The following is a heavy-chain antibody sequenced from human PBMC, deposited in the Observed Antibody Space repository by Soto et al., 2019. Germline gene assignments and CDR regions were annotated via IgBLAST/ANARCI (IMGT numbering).Heavy chain of an antibody. CDR2: IYYSGST. V-gene: IGHV4-59*08. J-gene: IGHJ4*02. D-gene: IGHD3-22*01. CDR3: ARGGPYYYDNSGYFGF. CDR1: GGSISSYY. Sequence: SETLSLTCTVSGGSISSYYWSWIRQPPGKGLEWIGYIYYSGSTNYNPSLKSRVTISVDTSKNQFSLKLSSGTAADTAVYYCARGGPYYYDNSGYFGFWGQGTLVTVSS.